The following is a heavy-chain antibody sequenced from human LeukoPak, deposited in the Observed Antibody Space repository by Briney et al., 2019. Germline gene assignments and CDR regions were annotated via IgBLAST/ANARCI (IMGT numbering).Heavy chain of an antibody. J-gene: IGHJ3*02. CDR1: GFTFSTYS. CDR3: ARGSGAFDI. Sequence: GGSLRLSCAGSGFTFSTYSMNWVRQAPGKGLERVSSISSSSNYIYYADSVKGRFTISRDNAKNSLYLLMNSLRAEDTAVYYCARGSGAFDIWGQGTMVTVSS. D-gene: IGHD3-3*01. CDR2: ISSSSNYI. V-gene: IGHV3-21*01.